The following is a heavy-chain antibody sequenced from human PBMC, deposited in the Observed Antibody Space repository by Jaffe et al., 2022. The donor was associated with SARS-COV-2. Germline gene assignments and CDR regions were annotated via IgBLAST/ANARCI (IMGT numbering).Heavy chain of an antibody. CDR3: AKNGPLGHCTSSSCYAYFDY. CDR2: ISDSGGRT. CDR1: GFTFSTYD. J-gene: IGHJ4*02. Sequence: EVQLLESGGDLVQPGGSLRLSCAASGFTFSTYDMSWVRQAPGKGLEWVSTISDSGGRTYYADSVKGRFTISRDNSKNSLYLQMNRLRAEDTAVYFCAKNGPLGHCTSSSCYAYFDYWGQGTRVTVSS. D-gene: IGHD2-2*01. V-gene: IGHV3-23*01.